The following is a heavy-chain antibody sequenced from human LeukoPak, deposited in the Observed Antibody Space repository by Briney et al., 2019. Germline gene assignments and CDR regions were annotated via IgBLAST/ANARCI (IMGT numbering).Heavy chain of an antibody. J-gene: IGHJ4*02. D-gene: IGHD6-25*01. Sequence: GGSLRLSCAASGFTFSSYEMNWVRQAPGKGLEWVSYISSSGSTIYYADSVKGRFTISRDNAKNSLYLQMNSLRAEDTAVYYCARVAAIREYDYWGQGTLVTVSS. CDR2: ISSSGSTI. CDR3: ARVAAIREYDY. CDR1: GFTFSSYE. V-gene: IGHV3-48*03.